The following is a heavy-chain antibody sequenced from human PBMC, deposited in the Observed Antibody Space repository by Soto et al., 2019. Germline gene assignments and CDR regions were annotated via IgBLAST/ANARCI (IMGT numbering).Heavy chain of an antibody. V-gene: IGHV3-23*01. CDR1: GFTFSSYA. CDR2: SSGSGVNT. Sequence: GGSLRLSCAASGFTFSSYAMSWVRQAPGKGLEWVSGSSGSGVNTFYADSVKGRFTISRDNSKNTVYLHMNRLRAEDTAVHYCAKSPSYFDYWGQGTLVTVSS. J-gene: IGHJ4*02. CDR3: AKSPSYFDY.